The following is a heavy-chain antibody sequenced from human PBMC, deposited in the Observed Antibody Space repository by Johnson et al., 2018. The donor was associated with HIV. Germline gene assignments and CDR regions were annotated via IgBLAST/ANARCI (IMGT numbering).Heavy chain of an antibody. J-gene: IGHJ3*01. CDR3: AREMAWEDAFDL. Sequence: VQLVESGGGVVQPGRSLRLSCAASGFTFSDYWMSWVRRAPGKGLEWVANIQQEGSGKYYVDSVKGRFTIARDNSKNSLFLQMNSLRAEDTAVYYCAREMAWEDAFDLWGQGTIVTVSS. CDR1: GFTFSDYW. D-gene: IGHD5-24*01. CDR2: IQQEGSGK. V-gene: IGHV3-7*01.